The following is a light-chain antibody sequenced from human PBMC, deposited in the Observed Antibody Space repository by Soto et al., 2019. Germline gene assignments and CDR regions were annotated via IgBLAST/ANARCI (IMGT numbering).Light chain of an antibody. CDR1: QSIGSSY. V-gene: IGKV3-20*01. CDR3: QQYVSLPIT. J-gene: IGKJ5*01. CDR2: GAS. Sequence: DIVLTQSPGTLSLSPEERATLSCRASQSIGSSYLAWYQQKPGQAPRLLIYGASTRATGIPDRFSGSGSGTDFTLTINRVAPEDFAEYYCQQYVSLPITFGQGTRLEIK.